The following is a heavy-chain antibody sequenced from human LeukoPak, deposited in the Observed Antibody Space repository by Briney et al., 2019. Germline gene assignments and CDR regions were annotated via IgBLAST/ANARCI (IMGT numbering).Heavy chain of an antibody. J-gene: IGHJ6*02. D-gene: IGHD2-15*01. Sequence: LPFNLPCRFITRYYCRPTLPPPPPGPHCLGYIYSRGTTLYHPSLKNRVTMSVDTSRHQFSLKLSSVTAADTAVYYCARHDPVPLYQRGMDVWGQGTTVTVSS. V-gene: IGHV4-59*08. CDR1: CRFITRYY. CDR3: ARHDPVPLYQRGMDV. CDR2: IYSRGTT.